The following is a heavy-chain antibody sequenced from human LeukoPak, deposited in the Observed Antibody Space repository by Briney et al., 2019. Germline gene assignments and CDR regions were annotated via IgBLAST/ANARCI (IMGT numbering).Heavy chain of an antibody. CDR1: GGSISGYS. CDR3: ARCGRNNRGYYYMED. CDR2: THYSGSS. J-gene: IGHJ6*03. V-gene: IGHV4-59*01. D-gene: IGHD2/OR15-2a*01. Sequence: SETLSLTCTVSGGSISGYSWSWIRQPPGKGLEWIGYTHYSGSSNYNPSLKSRVTISVDTSKNQFSLKVSSVTAADTAVYYCARCGRNNRGYYYMEDWGKGTTVTVSS.